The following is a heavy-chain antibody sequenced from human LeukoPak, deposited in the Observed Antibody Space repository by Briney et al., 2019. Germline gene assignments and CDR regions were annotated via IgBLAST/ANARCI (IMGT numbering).Heavy chain of an antibody. J-gene: IGHJ3*02. D-gene: IGHD5-24*01. CDR1: GYSSATYW. CDR3: ATHPIRDGFGNAFDI. V-gene: IGHV5-51*01. Sequence: GESLKISCKVSGYSSATYWIAWVRQMSGRGLEWMGVIHPGDSDTRYNPSFQGRVTISVDKSTTTAYLQYNSLGPSDTAIYYCATHPIRDGFGNAFDIWGQGTLVTVSS. CDR2: IHPGDSDT.